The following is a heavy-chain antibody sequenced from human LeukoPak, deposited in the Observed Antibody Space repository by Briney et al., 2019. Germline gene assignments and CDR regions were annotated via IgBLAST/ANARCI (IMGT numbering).Heavy chain of an antibody. Sequence: GGSLRLSCAASGFTFSSYAMSWVRQAPGKGLEWVSAISGSGGSTYYADSVKGRFTISRDNSKNTLYLQMNSLRAEDTAVYYCANPRGVGTYRPWDYWGQGTLVTVSS. CDR3: ANPRGVGTYRPWDY. V-gene: IGHV3-23*01. CDR2: ISGSGGST. D-gene: IGHD3-10*01. J-gene: IGHJ4*02. CDR1: GFTFSSYA.